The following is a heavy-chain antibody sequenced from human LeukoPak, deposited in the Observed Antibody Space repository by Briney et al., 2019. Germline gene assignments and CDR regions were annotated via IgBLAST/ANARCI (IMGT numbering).Heavy chain of an antibody. Sequence: GGSLRLSCAASGFTFSSYAMSWVRQAPGKGLEWVSVISGSGGSTYNADSVKGRFTISRDNSKNTLYLQMNSLRAEDTAVYYCARDGHGTTGSPPFDYWGQGTLVTVSS. J-gene: IGHJ4*02. V-gene: IGHV3-23*01. D-gene: IGHD1-7*01. CDR2: ISGSGGST. CDR1: GFTFSSYA. CDR3: ARDGHGTTGSPPFDY.